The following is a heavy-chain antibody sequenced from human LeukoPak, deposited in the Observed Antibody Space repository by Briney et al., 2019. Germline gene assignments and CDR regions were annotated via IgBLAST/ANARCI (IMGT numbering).Heavy chain of an antibody. V-gene: IGHV4-59*01. J-gene: IGHJ4*02. D-gene: IGHD3-10*01. CDR3: ARYPGLEGAGSKGAFDY. CDR1: GGSISSYY. Sequence: PSETLSLTCTVSGGSISSYYWSWIRPPPGKGLEWIGYIYYSGSTNYNPSLKSRVTISVDMSKNQFSLKLRSVTAADTAVYYCARYPGLEGAGSKGAFDYWGQGTLVTVSS. CDR2: IYYSGST.